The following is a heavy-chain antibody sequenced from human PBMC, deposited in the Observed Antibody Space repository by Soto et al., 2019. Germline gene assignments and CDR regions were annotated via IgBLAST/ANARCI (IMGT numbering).Heavy chain of an antibody. CDR2: VHYDGTKK. CDR1: GFTFSSYV. D-gene: IGHD3-3*01. Sequence: PGGSLRLSCAPSGFTFSSYVMHWVRQAPGKGLEWVAVVHYDGTKKYYADSVRGRFTISRDNSENILYLQMNSLRPDDTAVYFCARETSYDFWSGPQTMDVWGQGTTVT. CDR3: ARETSYDFWSGPQTMDV. J-gene: IGHJ6*02. V-gene: IGHV3-33*01.